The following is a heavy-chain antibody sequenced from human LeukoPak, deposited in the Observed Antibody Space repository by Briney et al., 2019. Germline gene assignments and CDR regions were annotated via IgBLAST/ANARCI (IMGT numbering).Heavy chain of an antibody. CDR2: ISAYNGNT. CDR1: GYTFTSYG. J-gene: IGHJ4*02. Sequence: GASVKVSCKASGYTFTSYGISWVRQAPGQGLEWMGWISAYNGNTNYAQKFQGRVTITADESTSTAYMELSSLRSEDTAVYYCAREGDYYDSSGYLPLDYWGQGTLVTVSS. CDR3: AREGDYYDSSGYLPLDY. V-gene: IGHV1-18*01. D-gene: IGHD3-22*01.